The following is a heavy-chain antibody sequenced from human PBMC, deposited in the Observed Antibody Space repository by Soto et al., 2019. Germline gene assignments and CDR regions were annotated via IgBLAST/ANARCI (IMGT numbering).Heavy chain of an antibody. CDR2: ISYDGSNK. CDR3: ARDFLGLYYYGSGKSGWFDP. D-gene: IGHD3-10*01. V-gene: IGHV3-30-3*01. Sequence: GGSLRLSCAASGFTFSSYAMHWVRQAPGKGLEWVAVISYDGSNKYYADSVKGRFTISRDNSKNTLYLQMNSLRAEDTAVYYCARDFLGLYYYGSGKSGWFDPWGQGTLVTVSS. CDR1: GFTFSSYA. J-gene: IGHJ5*02.